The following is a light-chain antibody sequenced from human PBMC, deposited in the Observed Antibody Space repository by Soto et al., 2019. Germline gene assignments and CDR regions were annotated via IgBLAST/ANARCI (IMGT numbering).Light chain of an antibody. V-gene: IGKV3-20*01. Sequence: EVVLTQSPGTLSLSPGERATLSCRASQSVANNHLAWYQQKPGQAPRLLIYDTSTRAAGIPDRFSGSGSGTGFTFTLSRLEPEDFGVYFCHHYTRSPIFTFGPGTTVD. CDR3: HHYTRSPIFT. CDR2: DTS. J-gene: IGKJ3*01. CDR1: QSVANNH.